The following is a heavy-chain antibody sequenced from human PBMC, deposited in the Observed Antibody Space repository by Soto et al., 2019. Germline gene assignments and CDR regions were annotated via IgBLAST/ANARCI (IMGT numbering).Heavy chain of an antibody. CDR1: GGSISTYY. CDR2: IYYSGST. J-gene: IGHJ4*02. V-gene: IGHV4-59*01. Sequence: QVQLQESGPGLVKPSETLSLTCTVSGGSISTYYWSWIRQPPGKGLEWIGYIYYSGSTDYNPSLKSRVTISVDTSKNQFSLKLSSVTAADTAVYYCARSRPLGPRYSGYDGLDYWGQGTLVTVSS. CDR3: ARSRPLGPRYSGYDGLDY. D-gene: IGHD5-12*01.